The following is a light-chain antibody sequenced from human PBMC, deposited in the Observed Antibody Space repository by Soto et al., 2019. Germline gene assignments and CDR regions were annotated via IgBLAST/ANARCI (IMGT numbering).Light chain of an antibody. CDR3: SSYTSSNTLV. J-gene: IGLJ3*02. CDR1: SSDIGGYDY. V-gene: IGLV2-14*01. CDR2: EVN. Sequence: QSVLTQPASVSGSPGQSITISCTGTSSDIGGYDYVSWYQQHPGEAPKLVIHEVNNRPSRVSNRFSGSKSGNTASLTISGLQAEDEADYYCSSYTSSNTLVFGGGTKVTVL.